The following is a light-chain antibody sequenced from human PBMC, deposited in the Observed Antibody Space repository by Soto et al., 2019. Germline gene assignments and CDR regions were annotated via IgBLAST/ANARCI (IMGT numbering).Light chain of an antibody. Sequence: AIQLTQCPSSLSASVGDRVTITCRASQGISSALAWYQQKPGKAPKLLIYDASSLESGVPSRFSGSGSGTDFTLTISSLQPEDFATYYCQQFNNYPPITFGQGTRLEI. CDR1: QGISSA. CDR2: DAS. J-gene: IGKJ5*01. V-gene: IGKV1D-13*01. CDR3: QQFNNYPPIT.